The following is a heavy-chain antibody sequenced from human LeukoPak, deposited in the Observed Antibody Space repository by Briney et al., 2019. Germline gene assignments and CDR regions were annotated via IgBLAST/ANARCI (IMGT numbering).Heavy chain of an antibody. CDR1: GGSISSYY. CDR3: ARGRGYSSSWDFDY. V-gene: IGHV4-59*01. J-gene: IGHJ4*02. D-gene: IGHD6-13*01. Sequence: SETLSLTRTVSGGSISSYYWSWIRQPPGKGLEWIGYIYYSGSTNYNPSLKSRVTISVDTSKNQFSLKLSSVTAADTAVYYCARGRGYSSSWDFDYWGQGTLVTVSS. CDR2: IYYSGST.